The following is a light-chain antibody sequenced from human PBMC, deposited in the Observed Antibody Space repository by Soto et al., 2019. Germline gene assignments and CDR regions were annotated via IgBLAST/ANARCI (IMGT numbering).Light chain of an antibody. CDR1: NIGSKR. CDR2: YDN. V-gene: IGLV3-21*04. CDR3: QVWDTSSDRVV. J-gene: IGLJ2*01. Sequence: SYELTQPPSVSVAPGKTARITCGGNNIGSKRVQWYQQKPGQAPVLVIYYDNDRPSGIPERFSGSNSGNTATLTISRVEAGDEADYYCQVWDTSSDRVVFGGGTKLTVL.